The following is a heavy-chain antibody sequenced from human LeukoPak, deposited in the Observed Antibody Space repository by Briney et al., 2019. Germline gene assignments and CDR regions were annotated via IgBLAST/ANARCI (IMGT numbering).Heavy chain of an antibody. Sequence: PGGSLRLSCAASGFPFSTYWMSWVRQPPGKGLEWVAHIKQDGTEKFYVDSVKGRFTISRDNAENSLYLQMNSLRADDTAVYYCARDGFGTAPGTKLDYWGQGTLVTVSS. CDR2: IKQDGTEK. CDR1: GFPFSTYW. CDR3: ARDGFGTAPGTKLDY. J-gene: IGHJ4*02. D-gene: IGHD1/OR15-1a*01. V-gene: IGHV3-7*01.